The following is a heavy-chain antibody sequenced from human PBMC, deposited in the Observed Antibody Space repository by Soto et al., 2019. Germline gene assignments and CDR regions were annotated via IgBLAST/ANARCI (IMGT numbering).Heavy chain of an antibody. CDR3: AKARESSSAPRGGCDY. D-gene: IGHD3-10*01. V-gene: IGHV3-23*01. J-gene: IGHJ4*02. CDR2: ISGSSGST. Sequence: EVQLLESGGGLVQPGGSLRLSCAASGFTFRSYAMSWVRQAPGKGLEWVSGISGSSGSTYYADSVKGRFTISRDNSKHTLFLQMNSLRAEDTAMYYCAKARESSSAPRGGCDYWGQGALVTVSS. CDR1: GFTFRSYA.